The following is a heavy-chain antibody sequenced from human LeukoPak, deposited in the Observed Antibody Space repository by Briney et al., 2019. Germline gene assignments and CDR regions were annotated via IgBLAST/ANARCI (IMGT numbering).Heavy chain of an antibody. J-gene: IGHJ4*02. D-gene: IGHD3-22*01. Sequence: ASVKVSCKASGYTFTSYGISWVRQAPGQGLEWMGWISAYNGNTNYAQKLQGRVTMTTDTSTSTAYMELRSLRSDDTAVYYCARELRDSSGYLGPYYFDYWGQGTLVTVSS. V-gene: IGHV1-18*01. CDR2: ISAYNGNT. CDR1: GYTFTSYG. CDR3: ARELRDSSGYLGPYYFDY.